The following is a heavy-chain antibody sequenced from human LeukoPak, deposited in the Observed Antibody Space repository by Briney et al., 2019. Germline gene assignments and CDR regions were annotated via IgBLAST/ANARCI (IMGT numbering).Heavy chain of an antibody. CDR3: VKDPRDTYGTNWFVS. J-gene: IGHJ5*01. CDR2: ISGTGGAT. CDR1: GLSFGNYA. V-gene: IGHV3-23*01. D-gene: IGHD2-21*01. Sequence: GGSLRLSCVASGLSFGNYAMSWVRQAPGKGLQWVSQISGTGGATWYAGFARDRFTISRDNSKKTLYLQMSGLRVEDTAMYYCVKDPRDTYGTNWFVSWGQGTLLIVSS.